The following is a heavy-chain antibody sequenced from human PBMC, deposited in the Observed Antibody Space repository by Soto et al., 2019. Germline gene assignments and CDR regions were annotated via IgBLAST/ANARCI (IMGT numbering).Heavy chain of an antibody. Sequence: EVQLVESGGGLVQPGRSLRLSCAASGFTFDDYAMHWVRQAPGKGLEWVSGISWNSGTIGYADSVKGRFTISRDNAKNSLYLQMSSLRTEDTALYYCAKESSGSLWFDPWGQGALVTVSS. CDR3: AKESSGSLWFDP. CDR2: ISWNSGTI. CDR1: GFTFDDYA. D-gene: IGHD6-13*01. J-gene: IGHJ5*02. V-gene: IGHV3-9*01.